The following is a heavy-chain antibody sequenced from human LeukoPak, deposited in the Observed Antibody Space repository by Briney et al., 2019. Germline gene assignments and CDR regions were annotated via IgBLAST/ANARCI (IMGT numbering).Heavy chain of an antibody. V-gene: IGHV5-51*01. CDR2: IYPGDSDT. CDR1: GYSFTSYW. J-gene: IGHJ6*04. Sequence: GESLKISCMGSGYSFTSYWIGWVRQMPGKSLELMGIIYPGDSDTRYSPSFQGQVTISADKSISTAYLQWSSLKASDTAMYYCARLGGYGSGSMGYYYYGMDVWGKGTTVTVSS. CDR3: ARLGGYGSGSMGYYYYGMDV. D-gene: IGHD3-10*01.